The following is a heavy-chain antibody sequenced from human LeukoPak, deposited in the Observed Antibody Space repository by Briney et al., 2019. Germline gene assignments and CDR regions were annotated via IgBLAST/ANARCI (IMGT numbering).Heavy chain of an antibody. D-gene: IGHD2-15*01. CDR3: ARRQGCGGGRCPPPDNYNYYGMDV. Sequence: PGGSLRLSCAASGFTFSSYAMSWVRQPPGKGLEWVSRISRSGGGTYYADSVKGRFTVSRDNSKNTLNMQMTSLRAEDTAVYYCARRQGCGGGRCPPPDNYNYYGMDVWGQGTTVTVSS. V-gene: IGHV3-23*01. CDR2: ISRSGGGT. CDR1: GFTFSSYA. J-gene: IGHJ6*02.